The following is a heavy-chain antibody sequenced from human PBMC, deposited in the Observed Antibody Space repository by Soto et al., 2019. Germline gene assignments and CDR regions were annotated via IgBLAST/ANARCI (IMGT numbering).Heavy chain of an antibody. CDR3: ARETPLDPDYGGNPFSDF. V-gene: IGHV1-18*01. CDR2: ISGHNGNT. D-gene: IGHD4-17*01. J-gene: IGHJ4*02. CDR1: GYSFTNYG. Sequence: VKVSCKASGYSFTNYGISWVRQAPGQGLEWMGWISGHNGNTNYAQKLQGRVTMTTDTSTSTAYMELRSLRSDDTAVYYCARETPLDPDYGGNPFSDFWGQGTLVTVSS.